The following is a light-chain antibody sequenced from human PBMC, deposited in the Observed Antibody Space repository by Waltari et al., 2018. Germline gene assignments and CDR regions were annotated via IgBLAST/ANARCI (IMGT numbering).Light chain of an antibody. CDR2: NNS. Sequence: QSVLTQPPSASGAPGQSVSISCSGSRPNIGSNYVYWYQQFSGKAPKLLIYNNSQRPSGVPDRFSGSKSGTSASLAISGLQSQDEADYYCSAWDSSLNNPVFGGGTRLTVL. V-gene: IGLV1-47*02. CDR3: SAWDSSLNNPV. J-gene: IGLJ3*02. CDR1: RPNIGSNY.